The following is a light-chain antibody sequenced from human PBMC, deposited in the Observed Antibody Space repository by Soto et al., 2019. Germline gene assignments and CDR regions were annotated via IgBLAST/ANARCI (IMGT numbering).Light chain of an antibody. J-gene: IGLJ3*02. V-gene: IGLV2-14*03. CDR1: SSDVGAYNY. Sequence: QSALTQPASVSGSPGQSITISCTGTSSDVGAYNYVSWYQQHPGKAPKLMIYEVSNRPSGVSNRFSGSKSANTASLTISGRQAEDEAEDYCSSYKTSSIPGVFGGGTKLTVL. CDR3: SSYKTSSIPGV. CDR2: EVS.